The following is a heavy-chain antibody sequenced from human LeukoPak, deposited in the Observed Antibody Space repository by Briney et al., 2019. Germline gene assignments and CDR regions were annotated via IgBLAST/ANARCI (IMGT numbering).Heavy chain of an antibody. V-gene: IGHV3-48*01. CDR1: GFTFSSYE. CDR3: ARVPWIQLWFRADAFDI. D-gene: IGHD5-18*01. J-gene: IGHJ3*02. CDR2: ISSSSSTI. Sequence: GGSLRLSCAASGFTFSSYEMNWVRQAPGKGLEWVSYISSSSSTIYYADSVKGRFTISRDNAKNSLYLQMNSLRAEDTAVYYCARVPWIQLWFRADAFDIWGQGTMVTVSS.